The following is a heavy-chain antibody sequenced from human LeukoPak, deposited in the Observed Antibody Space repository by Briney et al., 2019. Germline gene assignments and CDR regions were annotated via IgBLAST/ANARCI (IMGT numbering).Heavy chain of an antibody. CDR2: ISGSGGST. CDR1: RITFNSCA. D-gene: IGHD4-17*01. J-gene: IGHJ4*02. Sequence: GGSLRLSCAASRITFNSCAMSWVRQAPGKGLEWVSAISGSGGSTYYADSVKGRFTISRDNSKNTLYLQMNSLRAEDTAVYYCAKVGTVYYFDYWGQGTLVTVSS. V-gene: IGHV3-23*01. CDR3: AKVGTVYYFDY.